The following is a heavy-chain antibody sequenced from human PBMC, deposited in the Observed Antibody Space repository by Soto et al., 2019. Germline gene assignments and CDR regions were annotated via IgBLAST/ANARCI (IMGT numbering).Heavy chain of an antibody. CDR2: ISSSSTYI. J-gene: IGHJ6*02. V-gene: IGHV3-21*01. Sequence: GGSLRLSCAASGFTFSSYSINWVRQAPGKGLEWVSSISSSSTYIYYADSVKGRFTISRDNAKNSLYLQMNSLTVEDTAVYYCARVWIPYSSSSDGMDVWGQGTTVTVSS. D-gene: IGHD6-6*01. CDR3: ARVWIPYSSSSDGMDV. CDR1: GFTFSSYS.